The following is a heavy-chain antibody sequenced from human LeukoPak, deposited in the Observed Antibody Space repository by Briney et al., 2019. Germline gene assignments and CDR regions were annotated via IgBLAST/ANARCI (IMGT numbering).Heavy chain of an antibody. J-gene: IGHJ4*02. Sequence: GGSLRLSCAASGFTFSNYDMHWVRQATGKGLEWVSGIGTAGDIYYPGSVKGRFTISRDNFKNTLYLQMNSLRAEDTALYYCAKGLERESRLDSWGQGTLVTVSS. CDR3: AKGLERESRLDS. D-gene: IGHD3-10*01. CDR1: GFTFSNYD. V-gene: IGHV3-13*01. CDR2: IGTAGDI.